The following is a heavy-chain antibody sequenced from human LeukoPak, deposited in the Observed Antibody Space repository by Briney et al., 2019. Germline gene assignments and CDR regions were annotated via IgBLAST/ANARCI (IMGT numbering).Heavy chain of an antibody. CDR2: IYSGGST. J-gene: IGHJ6*02. V-gene: IGHV3-53*01. D-gene: IGHD5-18*01. Sequence: GGSLRLSCAASGFTVSSNYMNWVRQAPGKGLEWVSVIYSGGSTYYADSVKGRFTISRDNSKNTLYLQMNSLRAEDTAVYYCAREGYGYGMDVWGQGTTVTVSS. CDR1: GFTVSSNY. CDR3: AREGYGYGMDV.